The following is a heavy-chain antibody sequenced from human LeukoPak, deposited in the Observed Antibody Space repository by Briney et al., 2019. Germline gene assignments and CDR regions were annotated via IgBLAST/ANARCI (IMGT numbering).Heavy chain of an antibody. CDR3: AKDMDYDILTGVDY. Sequence: GGSLRLSCAASGFTFSSYGMHWVRQAPGKGLEWVAVIWYDGSNKYYADSVKGRFTISRDNAKNSLYLQMNSLRAEDTALYYCAKDMDYDILTGVDYWGQGTLVTVSS. CDR1: GFTFSSYG. CDR2: IWYDGSNK. V-gene: IGHV3-33*03. D-gene: IGHD3-9*01. J-gene: IGHJ4*02.